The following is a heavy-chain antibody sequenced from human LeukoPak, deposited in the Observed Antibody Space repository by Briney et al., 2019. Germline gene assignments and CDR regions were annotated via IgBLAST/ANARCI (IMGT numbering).Heavy chain of an antibody. CDR1: GGSISSYY. CDR3: ARDGTGTHYYYYYMDV. J-gene: IGHJ6*03. D-gene: IGHD1-1*01. CDR2: IYTSGST. Sequence: PSETLSLTCTVSGGSISSYYWSWIRQPAGKGLEWIGRIYTSGSTNYNPSLKSRVTMSVDTSKNQFSLKLSSVTAADTAVYYCARDGTGTHYYYYYMDVWGKGTTVTVSS. V-gene: IGHV4-4*07.